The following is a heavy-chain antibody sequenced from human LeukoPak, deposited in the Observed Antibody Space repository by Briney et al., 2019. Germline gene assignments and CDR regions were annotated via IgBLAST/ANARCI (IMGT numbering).Heavy chain of an antibody. V-gene: IGHV3-23*01. Sequence: PGGSLSLSCAASGFIFSSYAMSWVRQAPGKGLEWVSTISGGATKTYYADSMKGRFTISRDNSKNTLYLQMNSLRAEDTAVYYCAKEPDGSGSWYYFDYWGQGTLVTVSS. CDR3: AKEPDGSGSWYYFDY. J-gene: IGHJ4*02. CDR1: GFIFSSYA. CDR2: ISGGATKT. D-gene: IGHD3-10*01.